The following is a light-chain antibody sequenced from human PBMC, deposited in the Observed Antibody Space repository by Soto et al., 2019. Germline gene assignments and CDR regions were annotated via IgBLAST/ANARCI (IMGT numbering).Light chain of an antibody. J-gene: IGLJ1*01. CDR1: SSNIGAGYD. Sequence: QSVLTQLPSVSGAPGQRVTISCTGGSSNIGAGYDVHWYQQLPGTAPKLLIYGNSNRPSGVPDRISGSKSGTSASLAITGLQAEDEADYYCQSYDNSLSGYVFGTGTKLTVL. V-gene: IGLV1-40*01. CDR3: QSYDNSLSGYV. CDR2: GNS.